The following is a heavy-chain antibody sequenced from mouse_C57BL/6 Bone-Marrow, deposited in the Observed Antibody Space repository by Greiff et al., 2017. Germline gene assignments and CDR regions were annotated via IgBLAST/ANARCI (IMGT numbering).Heavy chain of an antibody. V-gene: IGHV1-22*01. Sequence: VQLKQSGPELVKPGASVKMSCKASGYTFTDYNMHWVKQSHGKSLEWIGYINPNNGGTSYNQKFKGKATLTVNKSSSTACMELRSLTSEDSAVYYCARVITTGGYWGQGTTLTVSS. CDR2: INPNNGGT. CDR1: GYTFTDYN. CDR3: ARVITTGGY. D-gene: IGHD1-1*01. J-gene: IGHJ2*01.